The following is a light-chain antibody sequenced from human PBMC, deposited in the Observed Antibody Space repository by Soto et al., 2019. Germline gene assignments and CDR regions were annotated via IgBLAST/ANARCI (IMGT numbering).Light chain of an antibody. CDR1: SSDVGGYNY. Sequence: QSALTQPRSVSGSPGQSVTISCTGTSSDVGGYNYVSWYQQHPGKAPELMIYDVSKRPSWVPDHFSGSRSGNRTSLPIFGLQAEGEADCSCCSYAGSYTFVFGTGTKFTVL. V-gene: IGLV2-11*01. J-gene: IGLJ1*01. CDR3: CSYAGSYTFV. CDR2: DVS.